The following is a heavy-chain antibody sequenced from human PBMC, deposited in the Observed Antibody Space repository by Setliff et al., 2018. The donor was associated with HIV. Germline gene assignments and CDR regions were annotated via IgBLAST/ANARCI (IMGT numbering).Heavy chain of an antibody. CDR3: ARPGSSSYYYAMDV. D-gene: IGHD3-10*01. CDR1: GGPISGHY. J-gene: IGHJ6*02. CDR2: IYTTESI. V-gene: IGHV4-4*08. Sequence: PSETLSLTCSFSGGPISGHYWSWIRQTPGKGLEWIATIYTTESISYNPSLRGRVTISVETSQNLFSLRLLSVTAADTGVYYCARPGSSSYYYAMDVWGLGTTVTVSS.